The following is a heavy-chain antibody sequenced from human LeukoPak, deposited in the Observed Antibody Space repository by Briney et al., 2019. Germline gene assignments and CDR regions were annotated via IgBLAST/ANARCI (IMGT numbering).Heavy chain of an antibody. J-gene: IGHJ4*02. D-gene: IGHD4-17*01. CDR1: GFVFSNYW. CDR3: ARVAYGDYGVFDY. CDR2: IKTDGSTI. Sequence: QPGGSLRLSCAASGFVFSNYWMHWVRQAPGKGLVWVSRIKTDGSTITYADSVKGRFTISRDNAMNTLYLQMNSLGAEDTAVYFCARVAYGDYGVFDYWGQGTLVTVSS. V-gene: IGHV3-74*01.